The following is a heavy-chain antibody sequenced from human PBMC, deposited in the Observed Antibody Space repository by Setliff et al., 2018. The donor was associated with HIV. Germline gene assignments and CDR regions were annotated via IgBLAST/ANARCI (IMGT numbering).Heavy chain of an antibody. V-gene: IGHV3-72*01. CDR3: RSPTVSTMTGSTVTAVDF. CDR1: GFIFSDHH. CDR2: SRNKATNYTT. Sequence: PGGSLRLSCVVSGFIFSDHHMDWVRQAPGKGLEWVGRSRNKATNYTTTYGASVRGRFTISRDDSKNSLSLHMNNLKTEDTAVYYCRSPTVSTMTGSTVTAVDFWGQGTLVTVS. D-gene: IGHD4-17*01. J-gene: IGHJ4*02.